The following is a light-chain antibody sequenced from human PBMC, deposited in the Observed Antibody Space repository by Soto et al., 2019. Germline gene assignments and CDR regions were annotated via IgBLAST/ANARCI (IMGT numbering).Light chain of an antibody. CDR3: QQYNNWPRT. CDR1: QSIHIR. J-gene: IGKJ1*01. CDR2: GAT. V-gene: IGKV3-15*01. Sequence: EIVMTRSPATLSVSPGERATLSCRASQSIHIRLAWYQQKPGQAPRLLVHGATTRATGIPARFSGSGSGTEFTLTISSLQSEDFAVYYCQQYNNWPRTFGQGTKVDIK.